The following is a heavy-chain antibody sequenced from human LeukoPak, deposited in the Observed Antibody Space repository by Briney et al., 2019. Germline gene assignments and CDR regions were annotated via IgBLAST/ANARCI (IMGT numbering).Heavy chain of an antibody. CDR2: INSAGST. D-gene: IGHD4-17*01. J-gene: IGHJ4*02. V-gene: IGHV3-53*01. CDR1: GGSISSSNW. CDR3: AKDQNTVATAPFDY. Sequence: PSGTLSLTCAVSGGSISSSNWWSWARQAPGKGLEWVSAINSAGSTYYGDSVRGRFTISRDNSKNVLYLQMNSLRAEDTALYYCAKDQNTVATAPFDYWGQGTLVTVSS.